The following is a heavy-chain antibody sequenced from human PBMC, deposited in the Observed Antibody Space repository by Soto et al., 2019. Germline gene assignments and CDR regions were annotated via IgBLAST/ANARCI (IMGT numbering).Heavy chain of an antibody. CDR2: ISAYNGNT. CDR3: ARDSDYDILTGDWFDP. J-gene: IGHJ5*02. Sequence: GASVKVSCKASGYTFTSYGISWVRQAPGQGLEWMGWISAYNGNTNYAQKLQGRVTMTTDTSTSTAYMELRSLRSDDTAVYYCARDSDYDILTGDWFDPWGQGTLVTVSS. V-gene: IGHV1-18*01. D-gene: IGHD3-9*01. CDR1: GYTFTSYG.